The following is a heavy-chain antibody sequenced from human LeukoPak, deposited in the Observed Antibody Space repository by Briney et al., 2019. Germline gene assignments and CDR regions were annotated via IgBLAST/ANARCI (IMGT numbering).Heavy chain of an antibody. D-gene: IGHD1-26*01. CDR1: GASISGSGYY. J-gene: IGHJ4*02. CDR2: IYYTGNT. CDR3: AKSGGYGLIDY. Sequence: PSETLSLTCTVSGASISGSGYYLGWIRQPPGKGLEWIGNIYYTGNTYHNASLQSRVTISIDTSKNQFSLRLNSVTAADTAMYYCAKSGGYGLIDYWGQGTLVTVSS. V-gene: IGHV4-39*01.